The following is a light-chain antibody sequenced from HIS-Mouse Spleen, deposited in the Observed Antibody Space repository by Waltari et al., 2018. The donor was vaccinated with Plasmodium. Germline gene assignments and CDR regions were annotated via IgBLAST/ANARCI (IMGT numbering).Light chain of an antibody. J-gene: IGKJ2*01. CDR3: QQYDNLPYT. CDR1: QDISNY. V-gene: IGKV1-33*01. CDR2: DAS. Sequence: DIQTTQSTSSLFSSVGDSATITCQASQDISNYLNWYQQKPGKAPKLLIYDASNLETGVPSRFSGSGSGTDFTFTISSLQPEDIATYYCQQYDNLPYTFGQGTKLEIK.